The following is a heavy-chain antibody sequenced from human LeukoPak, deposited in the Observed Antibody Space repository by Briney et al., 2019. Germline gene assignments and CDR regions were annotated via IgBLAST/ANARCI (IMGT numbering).Heavy chain of an antibody. D-gene: IGHD2-15*01. CDR3: ARGVYCSGGNCYLPLDS. CDR1: GGSFSGYY. CDR2: INHSGST. V-gene: IGHV4-34*01. J-gene: IGHJ4*02. Sequence: SETLSLTCAVYGGSFSGYYWSWIRQPPGKGLEWIGEINHSGSTNYSPYLQSRVTISVATSKNQFSLKLRSVTAADTAVYYCARGVYCSGGNCYLPLDSWGQGTLVTVSS.